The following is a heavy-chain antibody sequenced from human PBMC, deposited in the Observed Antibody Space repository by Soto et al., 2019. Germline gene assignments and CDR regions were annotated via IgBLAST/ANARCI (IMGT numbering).Heavy chain of an antibody. CDR3: ARVNMISFGRVSDPDY. CDR2: ISAYNGNT. V-gene: IGHV1-18*01. D-gene: IGHD3-16*01. CDR1: GYTFTSYG. Sequence: GASVKVCCEASGYTFTSYGISWVRQAPGQGLEWMGWISAYNGNTNYAQKLQGRVTMTTDTSTSTAYMELRSLRSDDTAVYYCARVNMISFGRVSDPDYRGQGTLVIVSS. J-gene: IGHJ4*02.